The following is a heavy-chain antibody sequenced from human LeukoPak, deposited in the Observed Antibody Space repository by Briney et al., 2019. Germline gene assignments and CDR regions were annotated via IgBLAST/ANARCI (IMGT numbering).Heavy chain of an antibody. D-gene: IGHD5-18*01. V-gene: IGHV3-21*01. CDR1: GFTFSSYT. CDR3: ARDPAGYSYAVGDY. J-gene: IGHJ4*02. CDR2: ISGSSYL. Sequence: PGGSLRLSCAASGFTFSSYTINWVRQAPGKGLEWVSSISGSSYLYYADSVRGRFTISRDNAKNSLYLQMNSLRAEDTAVYYCARDPAGYSYAVGDYWGQGTLVTVSS.